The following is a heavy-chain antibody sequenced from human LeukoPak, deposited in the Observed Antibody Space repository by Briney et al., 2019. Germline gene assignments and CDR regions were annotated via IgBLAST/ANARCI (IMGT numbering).Heavy chain of an antibody. D-gene: IGHD2-15*01. CDR1: GGSISSYY. J-gene: IGHJ4*02. Sequence: SGTLSLTCTVSGGSISSYYWSWIWQPAGKGLEWIGRIYTSGSTGYNPSLKSRVTMSVDTSKNQFSLKLSSVTAADTAVYYCARVDLRAAYFDYWGQGTLVTVSS. CDR3: ARVDLRAAYFDY. V-gene: IGHV4-4*07. CDR2: IYTSGST.